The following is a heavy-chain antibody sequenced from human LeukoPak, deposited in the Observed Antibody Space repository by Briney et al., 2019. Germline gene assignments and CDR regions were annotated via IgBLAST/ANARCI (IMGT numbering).Heavy chain of an antibody. J-gene: IGHJ4*02. D-gene: IGHD6-19*01. CDR3: ARRPIAVAGHFDY. CDR2: IYYSGST. V-gene: IGHV4-59*08. CDR1: GGSISSYY. Sequence: SETLSLTCAVSGGSISSYYWGWIRQPPGKGLEWIGYIYYSGSTNYNPSLKSRVTISVDTSKNQFSLKLSSVTAADTAVYYCARRPIAVAGHFDYWGQGTLVTVSS.